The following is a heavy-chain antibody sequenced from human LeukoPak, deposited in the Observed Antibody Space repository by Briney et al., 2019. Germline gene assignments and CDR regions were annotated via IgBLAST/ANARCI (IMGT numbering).Heavy chain of an antibody. CDR3: AKDWTHDYGDYGTNWFDP. CDR2: ISWNSGSI. V-gene: IGHV3-9*01. J-gene: IGHJ5*02. CDR1: GFTFDDYA. D-gene: IGHD4-17*01. Sequence: GGSLRLSCAASGFTFDDYAMHWVRQAPGKGLEWVSGISWNSGSIGYADSVKGRFTISRDNAKNSLYLQMNSLRAEDTALYYCAKDWTHDYGDYGTNWFDPWGQGTLVTVSS.